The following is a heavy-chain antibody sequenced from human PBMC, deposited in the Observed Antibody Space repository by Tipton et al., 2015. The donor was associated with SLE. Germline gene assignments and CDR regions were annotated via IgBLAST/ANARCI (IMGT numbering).Heavy chain of an antibody. CDR1: GGSFSGYF. Sequence: TLSLTCAVYGGSFSGYFWNWIRQPPGKGLEWIGEINHSGSTNYNPSLKSRVSTSEDTSNNQFSLKLSSVTAADTAVYYCVRGGLPLPFDIWGEGTKVTVSS. CDR3: VRGGLPLPFDI. J-gene: IGHJ3*02. D-gene: IGHD2-15*01. CDR2: INHSGST. V-gene: IGHV4-34*01.